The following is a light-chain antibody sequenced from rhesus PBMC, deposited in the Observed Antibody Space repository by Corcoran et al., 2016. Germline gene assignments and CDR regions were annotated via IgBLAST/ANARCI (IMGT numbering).Light chain of an antibody. CDR2: ASS. Sequence: DIQMTQSPSSLSASVGDRVTVTCRASQGITKELSWYQPKPGKAPTLLSYASSTLQSGVSSRFSGSGSGTDYTLTISSLQPEDFATYYCQQYDDLPYSFGQGTKVEIK. V-gene: IGKV1-94*01. J-gene: IGKJ2*01. CDR3: QQYDDLPYS. CDR1: QGITKE.